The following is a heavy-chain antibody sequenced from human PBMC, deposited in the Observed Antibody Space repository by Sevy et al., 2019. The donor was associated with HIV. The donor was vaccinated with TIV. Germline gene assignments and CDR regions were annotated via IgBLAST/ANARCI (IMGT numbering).Heavy chain of an antibody. CDR2: ISSSSSYI. CDR3: ARRRYGGYIDY. CDR1: GFTFSSYS. V-gene: IGHV3-21*01. Sequence: GGCLRLSCAASGFTFSSYSMNWVRQAPGKGLEWVSSISSSSSYIYYADSVKGRFTISRDNAKNSLYLQMNSLRAEDTAVYYCARRRYGGYIDYWGQGTLVTVSS. J-gene: IGHJ4*02. D-gene: IGHD5-12*01.